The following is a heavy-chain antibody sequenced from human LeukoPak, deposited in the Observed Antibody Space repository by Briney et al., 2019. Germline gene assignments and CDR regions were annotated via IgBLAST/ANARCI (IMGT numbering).Heavy chain of an antibody. D-gene: IGHD3-10*01. V-gene: IGHV4-4*07. CDR2: IYTSGST. CDR3: ARGGSYYGSGSYRIDY. J-gene: IGHJ4*02. CDR1: GGSISSYY. Sequence: PSETLSLTCTVSGGSISSYYWSWIRQPAGKGLEWIGRIYTSGSTNYNPSLKIRVTISVDTSKNQFSLKLSSVTAADTAVYYCARGGSYYGSGSYRIDYWGQGTLVTVSS.